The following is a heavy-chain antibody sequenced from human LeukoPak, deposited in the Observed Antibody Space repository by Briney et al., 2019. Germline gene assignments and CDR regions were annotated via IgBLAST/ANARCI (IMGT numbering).Heavy chain of an antibody. D-gene: IGHD3-9*01. Sequence: SETLSLTCTVSGGSISSYYWSWIRQPPGKGLEWIGYIYTSGSTNYNPSLKSRVTISVDTSKNQFSLKLSSVTAADTAVYYCARVTFDWLTCIKGERKNWFDPWGQGTLVTVSS. CDR3: ARVTFDWLTCIKGERKNWFDP. CDR2: IYTSGST. V-gene: IGHV4-4*09. CDR1: GGSISSYY. J-gene: IGHJ5*02.